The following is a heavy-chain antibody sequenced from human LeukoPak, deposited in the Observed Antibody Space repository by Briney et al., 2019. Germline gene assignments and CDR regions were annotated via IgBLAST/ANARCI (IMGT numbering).Heavy chain of an antibody. CDR2: IYHSGST. Sequence: SETLSLTCTVSGYSISSGYYWGWIRQPPGKGLEWIGSIYHSGSTYYNPSLKSRVTISVDTSKNQFSLKLSSVTAADTAVYYCARWAVLLWFGGYPLGWFDPWGQGTLVTVSS. CDR1: GYSISSGYY. CDR3: ARWAVLLWFGGYPLGWFDP. J-gene: IGHJ5*02. V-gene: IGHV4-38-2*02. D-gene: IGHD3-10*01.